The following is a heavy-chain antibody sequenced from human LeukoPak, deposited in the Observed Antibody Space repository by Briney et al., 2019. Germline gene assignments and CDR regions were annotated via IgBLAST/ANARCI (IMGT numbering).Heavy chain of an antibody. CDR2: INPSSGST. CDR3: ARPFRVLDAFDI. Sequence: ASVKVSCKASGYTFTSYYMHWVRQAPGQGLEWMGIINPSSGSTSYAQKFEGRVTMTRDTPTSTVYMELSSLRSEDTAVYYCARPFRVLDAFDIWGRGTVVTVSS. J-gene: IGHJ3*02. CDR1: GYTFTSYY. D-gene: IGHD3-10*01. V-gene: IGHV1-46*01.